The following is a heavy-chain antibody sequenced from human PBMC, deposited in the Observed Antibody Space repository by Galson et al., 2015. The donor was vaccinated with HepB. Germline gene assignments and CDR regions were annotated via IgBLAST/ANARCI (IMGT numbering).Heavy chain of an antibody. V-gene: IGHV3-30-3*01. CDR2: ISYDGSNK. J-gene: IGHJ4*02. Sequence: SLRLSCAASGFTFSSYAMHWVRQAPGKGLEWVAVISYDGSNKYYADSVKGRFTISRDNSKNTLYLQMNSLRAEDTAVYYCARGVYSTMLDYWGQGTLVTVSS. CDR3: ARGVYSTMLDY. D-gene: IGHD6-13*01. CDR1: GFTFSSYA.